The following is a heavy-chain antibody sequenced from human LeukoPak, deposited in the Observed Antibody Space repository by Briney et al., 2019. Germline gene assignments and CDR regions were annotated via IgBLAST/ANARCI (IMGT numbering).Heavy chain of an antibody. V-gene: IGHV4-34*01. CDR3: ARGGYCSGGSCYSEKYYFDY. D-gene: IGHD2-15*01. Sequence: SETLSLTCAVYGGSFSGYYWSWIRQPPGKGLEWIGEINHSGSTNYNPSLKSRVTISVDTSKNQFSLKLSSVTAADTAVCYCARGGYCSGGSCYSEKYYFDYWGQGTLVTVSS. CDR2: INHSGST. CDR1: GGSFSGYY. J-gene: IGHJ4*02.